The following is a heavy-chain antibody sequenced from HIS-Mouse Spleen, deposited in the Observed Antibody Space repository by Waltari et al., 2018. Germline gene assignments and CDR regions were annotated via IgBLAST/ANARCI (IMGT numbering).Heavy chain of an antibody. V-gene: IGHV1-8*02. CDR2: INPINGNT. CDR1: GYTFTSYD. J-gene: IGHJ4*02. D-gene: IGHD3-3*01. CDR3: ARVYYDFWSGYYY. Sequence: QVQLVQSGAEVKKPGASVKVACKASGYTFTSYDIYWVRQALGHGLEWMGWINPINGNTGYAQKFQGRVTMTRNTSISTAYMELSSLRSEDTAVYYCARVYYDFWSGYYYWGQGTLVTVSS.